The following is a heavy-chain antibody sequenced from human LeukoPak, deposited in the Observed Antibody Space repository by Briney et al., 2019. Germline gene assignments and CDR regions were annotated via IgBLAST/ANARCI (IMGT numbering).Heavy chain of an antibody. CDR3: ATNEGDDYGDYDAFDI. CDR1: GFTFSTYN. V-gene: IGHV3-66*01. J-gene: IGHJ3*02. CDR2: IYSGGST. Sequence: QSGGSLRLSCAASGFTFSTYNMSWVRQAPGKGLEWVSVIYSGGSTYYADSVKGRFTISRDNSKNTLYLQMNSLRAEDTAVYYCATNEGDDYGDYDAFDIWGQGTMVTVSS. D-gene: IGHD4-17*01.